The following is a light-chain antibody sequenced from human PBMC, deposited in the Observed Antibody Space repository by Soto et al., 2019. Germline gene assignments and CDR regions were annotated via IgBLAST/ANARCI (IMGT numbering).Light chain of an antibody. CDR1: SSNFGAGYD. CDR3: QSYDTSLSGYV. J-gene: IGLJ1*01. Sequence: QSVLTQPPSVSGAPGQRVTISCTGSSSNFGAGYDVHWYQQLPGTAPKLLISGNTNRPSGVPDRFSGSKSGTSASLAITGLQAEDEADYYCQSYDTSLSGYVFGTGTKVTVL. CDR2: GNT. V-gene: IGLV1-40*01.